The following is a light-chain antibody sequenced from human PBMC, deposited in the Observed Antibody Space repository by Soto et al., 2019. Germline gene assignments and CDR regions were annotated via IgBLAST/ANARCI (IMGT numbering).Light chain of an antibody. Sequence: QSVLTQPPSVSGAPGQRVTISCTGSSSYIGAGYDVHWYQQLPGTAPKLLIYGNSNRPSGVPDRFSGSKSGTSASLAITGLQAEDEADYYCQSYDSSLRGSVFGGGTKLTVL. CDR3: QSYDSSLRGSV. J-gene: IGLJ3*02. CDR2: GNS. CDR1: SSYIGAGYD. V-gene: IGLV1-40*01.